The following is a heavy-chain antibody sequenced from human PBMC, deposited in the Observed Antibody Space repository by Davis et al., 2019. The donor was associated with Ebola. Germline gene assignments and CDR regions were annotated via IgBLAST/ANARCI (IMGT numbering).Heavy chain of an antibody. J-gene: IGHJ4*02. CDR3: AKYYYDGSGFSYHFDY. D-gene: IGHD3-22*01. Sequence: GESLKISCAASGFTFSSYAMSWVRQAPGKGLEWVSAISGSGGSTYYADSVKGRFTISRDNSKNTLSLQMNSLRAEDTAVYYCAKYYYDGSGFSYHFDYCGQGTLVTVSS. V-gene: IGHV3-23*01. CDR2: ISGSGGST. CDR1: GFTFSSYA.